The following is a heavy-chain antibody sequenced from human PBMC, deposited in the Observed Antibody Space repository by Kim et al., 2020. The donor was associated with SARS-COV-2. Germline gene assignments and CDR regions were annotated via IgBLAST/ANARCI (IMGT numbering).Heavy chain of an antibody. Sequence: SGKGRFTISRDNSKNTLYLQMNSLRAEDTAVYYCAKAVAGKTRQYYFDYWGQGTLVTVSS. V-gene: IGHV3-23*01. CDR3: AKAVAGKTRQYYFDY. D-gene: IGHD6-19*01. J-gene: IGHJ4*02.